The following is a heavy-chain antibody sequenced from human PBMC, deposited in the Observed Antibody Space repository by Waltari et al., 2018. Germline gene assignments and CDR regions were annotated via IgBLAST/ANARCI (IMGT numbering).Heavy chain of an antibody. CDR3: ARIRYGGNSLGAFDI. CDR1: GFSLSTSGMR. D-gene: IGHD2-21*02. J-gene: IGHJ3*02. Sequence: QVTLKESGPALVKPTQTLTLTCTFSGFSLSTSGMRVSWIRQPPGKALEWLARIDWDDDKFYSTSLKTRLTISKDTSKNQVVLTMTNMDPVDTATYYCARIRYGGNSLGAFDIWGQGTMVTVSS. CDR2: IDWDDDK. V-gene: IGHV2-70*04.